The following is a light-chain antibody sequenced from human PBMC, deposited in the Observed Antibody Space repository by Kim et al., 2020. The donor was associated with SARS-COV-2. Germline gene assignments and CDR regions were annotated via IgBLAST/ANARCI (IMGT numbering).Light chain of an antibody. Sequence: ASVGDRVTITCRSSRGLSNFLAWCQQKPGKVPKLLIFAASVLQSGVPSRFSGRGSGTDFTLTISSLQPEDVATYYCQRYNTAPWTFGQGTKVEIK. J-gene: IGKJ1*01. V-gene: IGKV1-27*01. CDR2: AAS. CDR3: QRYNTAPWT. CDR1: RGLSNF.